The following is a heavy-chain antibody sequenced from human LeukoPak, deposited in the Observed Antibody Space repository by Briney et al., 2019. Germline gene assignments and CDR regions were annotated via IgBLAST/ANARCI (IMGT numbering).Heavy chain of an antibody. Sequence: GGSLRLSCAASGFTFSSYAMSWVRQAPGKGLEWVSAISGSGGSTYYADSVKGRFTISRDNSKNTLYLQMNSLRAEDTAVYYCARLRYFDWLSPYNWFDPWGQGTLVIVSS. CDR2: ISGSGGST. D-gene: IGHD3-9*01. CDR3: ARLRYFDWLSPYNWFDP. J-gene: IGHJ5*02. V-gene: IGHV3-23*01. CDR1: GFTFSSYA.